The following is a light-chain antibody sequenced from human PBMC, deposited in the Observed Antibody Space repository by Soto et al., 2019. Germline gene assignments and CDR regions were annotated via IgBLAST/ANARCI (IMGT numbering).Light chain of an antibody. Sequence: IQMTQSPSSLSASVGDRVTITCRASQGISNFLAWYQQKPGKGPELLIYAASTLQSGVPSRFSGSGSGTDFTHTISSLQAECVATYFCQKYNSAPQTCGQGTKVEIK. CDR3: QKYNSAPQT. CDR2: AAS. V-gene: IGKV1-27*01. CDR1: QGISNF. J-gene: IGKJ1*01.